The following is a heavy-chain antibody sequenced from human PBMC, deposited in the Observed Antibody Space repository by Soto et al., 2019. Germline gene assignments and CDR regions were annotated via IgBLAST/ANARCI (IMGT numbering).Heavy chain of an antibody. J-gene: IGHJ3*02. CDR2: IYYSGST. D-gene: IGHD6-6*01. CDR3: ARGYSSSSYAFDI. Sequence: PSETLSLTCTVSGGSISSYYWSWIRQPPGKGLEWIGYIYYSGSTNYNPSLKSRVTMSVDTSKNQFSLKLSSVTAADTAVYYCARGYSSSSYAFDIWGQGTMVTVSS. CDR1: GGSISSYY. V-gene: IGHV4-59*01.